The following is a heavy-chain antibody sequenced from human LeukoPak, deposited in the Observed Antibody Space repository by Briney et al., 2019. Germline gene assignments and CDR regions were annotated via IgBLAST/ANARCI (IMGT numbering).Heavy chain of an antibody. CDR2: INPNIGDT. V-gene: IGHV1-2*02. CDR1: GYTFTDYH. J-gene: IGHJ4*02. Sequence: ASVKVSCKASGYTFTDYHIHWVRQAPGQGVERMGRINPNIGDTKYVQKFQGRVTMTRDTSISTAYMELSRLRSDDAAVYYCARGNQGVANDYWGQGTLVTVSS. CDR3: ARGNQGVANDY.